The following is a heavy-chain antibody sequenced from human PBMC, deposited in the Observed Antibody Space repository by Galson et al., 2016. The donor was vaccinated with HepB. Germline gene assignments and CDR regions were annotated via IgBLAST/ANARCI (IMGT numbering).Heavy chain of an antibody. J-gene: IGHJ4*02. CDR2: ITDSGGST. V-gene: IGHV3-23*01. D-gene: IGHD2-2*01. Sequence: SLRLSCAASGITFSRYAMNWVRQAPGKGLEWVSTITDSGGSTSLADSVRGRFTISRDNSKSTLYRQMNSLRPEDTTVYYCARERTGTAYCSSISCPKYFDSWGQGTLVSVSS. CDR3: ARERTGTAYCSSISCPKYFDS. CDR1: GITFSRYA.